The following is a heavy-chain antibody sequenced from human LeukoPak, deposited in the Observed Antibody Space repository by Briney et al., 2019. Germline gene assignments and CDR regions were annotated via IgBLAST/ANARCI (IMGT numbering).Heavy chain of an antibody. CDR2: IWYDGSNK. D-gene: IGHD3-9*01. CDR1: GFTFSSYG. CDR3: ARERHYDILTGYSYYYYGMDV. J-gene: IGHJ6*02. Sequence: GGSLRLSCAASGFTFSSYGMHWVRQAPGKGLEWVAVIWYDGSNKYYADSVKGRFTISRDNSKNTLYLQMNSLRAEDTAVYYCARERHYDILTGYSYYYYGMDVWGQGTTVTVSS. V-gene: IGHV3-33*01.